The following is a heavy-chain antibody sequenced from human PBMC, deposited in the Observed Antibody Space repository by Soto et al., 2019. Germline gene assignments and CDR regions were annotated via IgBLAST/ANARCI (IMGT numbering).Heavy chain of an antibody. J-gene: IGHJ4*02. V-gene: IGHV4-59*01. Sequence: PSETLSLTCTVSGGSISSYYWSWIWQPPGKGLEWIGYIYYSESTNYNPSLKSRVTISVDTSKNQFSLKLSSVTAADTAVYYCARDQSGSLDYWGQGTLVTVSS. CDR1: GGSISSYY. CDR3: ARDQSGSLDY. D-gene: IGHD1-26*01. CDR2: IYYSEST.